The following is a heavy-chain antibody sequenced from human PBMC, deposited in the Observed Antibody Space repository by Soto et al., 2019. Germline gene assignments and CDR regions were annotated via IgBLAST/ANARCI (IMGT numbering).Heavy chain of an antibody. CDR3: ARTSGVCYFGACRKNWFDP. J-gene: IGHJ5*02. D-gene: IGHD2-8*02. Sequence: GGSLRLSCAASGFTFSSYWMHWVRQAPGKGLVWVSRINSDGSSTSYADSVKGRFTISRDNAKNTLYLQMNSLRAEDTAVYYCARTSGVCYFGACRKNWFDPWGQGTLVTVSS. CDR1: GFTFSSYW. V-gene: IGHV3-74*01. CDR2: INSDGSST.